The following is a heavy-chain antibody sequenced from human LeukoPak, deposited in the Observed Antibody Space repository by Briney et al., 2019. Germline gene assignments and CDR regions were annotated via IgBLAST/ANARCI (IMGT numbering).Heavy chain of an antibody. CDR2: ISGYNGNT. J-gene: IGHJ3*02. CDR1: GHIFTSYG. Sequence: ASVKVSCKASGHIFTSYGISWVQQAPGQGLEWMGWISGYNGNTNYAQILQGRVNLTTDTSTSTAYMELRSLRSDDTAIYYCASGDYYDATRGQHHAAFDIWGQGTRVTVSS. D-gene: IGHD3-16*01. CDR3: ASGDYYDATRGQHHAAFDI. V-gene: IGHV1-18*01.